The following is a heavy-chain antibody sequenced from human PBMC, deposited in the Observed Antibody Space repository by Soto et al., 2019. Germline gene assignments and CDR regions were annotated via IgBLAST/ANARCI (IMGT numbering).Heavy chain of an antibody. V-gene: IGHV3-7*01. CDR2: IKQDGSEK. J-gene: IGHJ6*03. D-gene: IGHD4-17*01. CDR1: GFTFSSYW. CDR3: ARVASYGDYCDYYYYYYMDV. Sequence: EVQLVESGGGLVQPGGSLRLSCAASGFTFSSYWMSWVRQAPGKGLEWVANIKQDGSEKYYVDSVKGRFTIPRDNAKNSLYLQMNSLRAEDTAVYYCARVASYGDYCDYYYYYYMDVWGKGTTVTVSS.